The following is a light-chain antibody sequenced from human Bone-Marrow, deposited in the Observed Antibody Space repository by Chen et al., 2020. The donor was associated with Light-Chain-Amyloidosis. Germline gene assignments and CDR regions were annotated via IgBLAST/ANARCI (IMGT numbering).Light chain of an antibody. V-gene: IGLV3-25*03. CDR1: DLPTEY. CDR2: RDT. Sequence: SYELTQPPSVSVSPGQTARITCSGDDLPTEYAYWYQQKPGQAPVLVIHRDTERPSGISERFSGYSSGTTATLTISGVQAEGEADYHCQSADSSGTYEVIFGGGTKLTGL. J-gene: IGLJ2*01. CDR3: QSADSSGTYEVI.